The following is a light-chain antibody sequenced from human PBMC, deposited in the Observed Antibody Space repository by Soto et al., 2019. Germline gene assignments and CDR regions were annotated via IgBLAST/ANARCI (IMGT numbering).Light chain of an antibody. CDR3: QQRSNWPLT. Sequence: DIVLTHSPGTLSLSPWERATLSCRASQSVIANYLAWYQQKPGQAPRLLIYDASNRATGIPARFSGSGSGTDFTLTISSLEPEDFAVYYCQQRSNWPLTFGQGTRLEIK. J-gene: IGKJ5*01. V-gene: IGKV3-11*01. CDR1: QSVIANY. CDR2: DAS.